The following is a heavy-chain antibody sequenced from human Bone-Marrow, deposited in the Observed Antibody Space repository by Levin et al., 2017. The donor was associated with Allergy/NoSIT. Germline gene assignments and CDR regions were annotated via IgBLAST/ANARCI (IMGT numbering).Heavy chain of an antibody. CDR1: GGSFRGYY. CDR3: TRGVQDQLQIFQYNYYMDV. J-gene: IGHJ6*03. V-gene: IGHV4-34*01. Sequence: SETLSLTCAVDGGSFRGYYWNWIRQPPGKGLEWIGEIIHSGSPNYNPSPQSRVTITVDTSKNQFSLKVTSVTGADMDVYYCTRGVQDQLQIFQYNYYMDVWGKGTTVTVSS. CDR2: IIHSGSP. D-gene: IGHD2-2*01.